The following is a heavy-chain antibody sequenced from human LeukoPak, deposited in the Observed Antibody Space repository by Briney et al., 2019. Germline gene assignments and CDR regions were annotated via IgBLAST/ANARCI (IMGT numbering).Heavy chain of an antibody. CDR2: INSDGSST. D-gene: IGHD5-18*01. J-gene: IGHJ4*02. CDR1: GFTFSSYW. CDR3: ARELDTAMVNGPFDY. V-gene: IGHV3-74*01. Sequence: GGSLRLSCAASGFTFSSYWMHWVRQAPGKGLVWVSRINSDGSSTSYADSVKGRFTISRDNAKNTLYLQMNSLRAEDTAVYYCARELDTAMVNGPFDYWGQGTLVTVSS.